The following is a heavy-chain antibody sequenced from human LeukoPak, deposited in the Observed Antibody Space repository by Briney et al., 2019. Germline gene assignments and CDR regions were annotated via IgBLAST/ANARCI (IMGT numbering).Heavy chain of an antibody. Sequence: GGSLRLSCAASGFTFSRYWMHWVRQAPGKGLVWVSRINSDGSSTSYADSVKGRFTISRDNSKNTLYLQMNSLRAEDTAVYYCAKEGRGPGGNYYGSGSYFGYWGQGTLVTVSS. D-gene: IGHD3-10*01. CDR1: GFTFSRYW. V-gene: IGHV3-74*01. CDR2: INSDGSST. CDR3: AKEGRGPGGNYYGSGSYFGY. J-gene: IGHJ4*02.